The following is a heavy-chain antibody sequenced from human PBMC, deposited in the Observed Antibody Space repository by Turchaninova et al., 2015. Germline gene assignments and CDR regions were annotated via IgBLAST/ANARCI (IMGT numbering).Heavy chain of an antibody. CDR1: GESVSGYY. CDR3: ARLDTPMKGSYYYYMDV. V-gene: IGHV4-34*01. D-gene: IGHD5-18*01. J-gene: IGHJ6*03. Sequence: QVQLQQWGAGLLKPSETLSLTCAVYGESVSGYYWSWIRQPPGKGLEWIGEINHSGSTNYNPSLKSRVTISVDTSKNQFSLKLSSVTAADTAVYYCARLDTPMKGSYYYYMDVWGKGTTVTVSS. CDR2: INHSGST.